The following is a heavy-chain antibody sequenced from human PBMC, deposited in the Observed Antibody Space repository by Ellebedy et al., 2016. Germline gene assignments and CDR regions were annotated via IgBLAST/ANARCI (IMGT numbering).Heavy chain of an antibody. J-gene: IGHJ3*02. CDR3: AKDIRRFGELFGAFDI. CDR1: GFTFSSYG. Sequence: GESLKISCAASGFTFSSYGMHWVRQAPGKGLEWVAVIWYDGSNKYYADSVKGRFTISRDNAKNSLYLQMNSLRAEDTALYYCAKDIRRFGELFGAFDIWGQGTMVTVSS. D-gene: IGHD3-10*01. CDR2: IWYDGSNK. V-gene: IGHV3-33*03.